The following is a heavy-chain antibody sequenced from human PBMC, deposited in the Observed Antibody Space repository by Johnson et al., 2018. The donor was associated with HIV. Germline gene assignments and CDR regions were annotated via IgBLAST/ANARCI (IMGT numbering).Heavy chain of an antibody. CDR3: AKSPAKDHGGNSGAFAI. V-gene: IGHV3-33*06. CDR1: GFTFSSYG. J-gene: IGHJ3*02. CDR2: IWYDGNNK. Sequence: QMLLVESGGGVVQPRKSLRLSCAASGFTFSSYGMHWVRQAPGKGLQWVAAIWYDGNNKYYADSVKGRFTVSRDNSKNTLYLQMNSLRAEDTAIYYCAKSPAKDHGGNSGAFAIWGQGTMVTVSS. D-gene: IGHD4-23*01.